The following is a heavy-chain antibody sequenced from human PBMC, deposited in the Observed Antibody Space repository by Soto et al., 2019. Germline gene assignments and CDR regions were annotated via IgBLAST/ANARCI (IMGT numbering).Heavy chain of an antibody. Sequence: QVQLVQSGAEVKKPGASVKVSCKASGYTFTSYGISWVRQAPGQGLEWMGWISAYNGNTNYAQKLQGRVTMTTDTSTSTAYMELSSLRSDDTAVYYCARDRLYYYDSSGYYPDLDSWGQGTLVTVSS. CDR2: ISAYNGNT. J-gene: IGHJ4*02. D-gene: IGHD3-22*01. CDR1: GYTFTSYG. CDR3: ARDRLYYYDSSGYYPDLDS. V-gene: IGHV1-18*01.